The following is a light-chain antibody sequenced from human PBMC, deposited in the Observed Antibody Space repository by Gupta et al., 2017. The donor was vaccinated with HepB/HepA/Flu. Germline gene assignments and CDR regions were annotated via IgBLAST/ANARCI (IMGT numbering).Light chain of an antibody. CDR1: FNNVGDTNL. Sequence: QSSLTQPASASGHPGQSTTISLTGTFNNVGDTNLVSWFQQYPGKVPKLIIYEVKKRPSGVSRRFSGSKCDNTTFMTIATLHTEDEDDYYCCSATSAGTIVEFGGGTTLTVL. V-gene: IGLV2-23*02. CDR3: CSATSAGTIVE. J-gene: IGLJ2*01. CDR2: EVK.